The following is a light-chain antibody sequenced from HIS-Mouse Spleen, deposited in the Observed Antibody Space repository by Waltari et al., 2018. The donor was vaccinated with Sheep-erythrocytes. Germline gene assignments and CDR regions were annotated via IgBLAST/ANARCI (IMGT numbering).Light chain of an antibody. CDR2: DAS. Sequence: EIVLTQSPATLSLSPGEIATLSCRASQSVSSYLAWYQQKPGQAPRLLIYDASNRATGIPARFSGSGSGTDFTLTISSLEPEDFAVYYCQQRSNWYTFGQVTKLEIK. CDR3: QQRSNWYT. V-gene: IGKV3-11*01. J-gene: IGKJ2*01. CDR1: QSVSSY.